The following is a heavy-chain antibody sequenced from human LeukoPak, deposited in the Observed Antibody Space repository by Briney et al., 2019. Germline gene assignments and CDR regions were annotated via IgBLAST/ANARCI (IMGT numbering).Heavy chain of an antibody. J-gene: IGHJ3*02. CDR2: ISSSGGST. Sequence: GGSLILSCAASGFTFSSYAMSWVRQAPGKGLEWVSAISSSGGSTYYADSVKGRFTISRDNSKNTLYLQMNSLRAEDTAVYYCATHYDFWSGYSDAFDIWGQGTMVTVSS. D-gene: IGHD3-3*01. V-gene: IGHV3-23*01. CDR1: GFTFSSYA. CDR3: ATHYDFWSGYSDAFDI.